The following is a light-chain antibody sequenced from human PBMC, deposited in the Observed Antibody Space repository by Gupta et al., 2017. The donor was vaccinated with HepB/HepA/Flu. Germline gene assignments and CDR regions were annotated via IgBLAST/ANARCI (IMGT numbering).Light chain of an antibody. CDR2: AAA. Sequence: DIQLTQSPSFLSASFGDRVTITCRASQSIRSYLAWWQQKQGKDPKLLIYAAATWQSGVTSRCSGSGGGREVTLTISSRQQEDVAAYYCQQHNSYTLCSFGQGTKVEIK. V-gene: IGKV1-9*01. CDR1: QSIRSY. CDR3: QQHNSYTLCS. J-gene: IGKJ2*04.